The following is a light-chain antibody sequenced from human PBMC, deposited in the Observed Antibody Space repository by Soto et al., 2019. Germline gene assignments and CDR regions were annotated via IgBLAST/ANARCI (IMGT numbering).Light chain of an antibody. CDR2: DAA. CDR1: QSIYNW. J-gene: IGKJ2*01. Sequence: DIQMTQSPSTLSASVGDRVTITCRASQSIYNWLAWYQQKAGTAPNLLIYDAASLQNGVPSRFSGSGSGTEFSLTINSLQPDDSATYYCQEYRSATFGQGTKLEIK. CDR3: QEYRSAT. V-gene: IGKV1-5*01.